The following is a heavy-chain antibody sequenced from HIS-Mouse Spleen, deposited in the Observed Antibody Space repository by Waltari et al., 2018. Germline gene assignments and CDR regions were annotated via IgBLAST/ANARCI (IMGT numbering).Heavy chain of an antibody. J-gene: IGHJ4*02. CDR3: AREIRAFDY. CDR1: GSPFSSLW. Sequence: EVQLVESGGGLVQPGGSLRLSCAASGSPFSSLWMGWDGRAPGRGLEWVAKIKQDGSEKYYVDSVKGRFTISRDNAKNSLYLQMNSLRAEDTAVYYCAREIRAFDYWGQGTLVTVSS. CDR2: IKQDGSEK. V-gene: IGHV3-7*01.